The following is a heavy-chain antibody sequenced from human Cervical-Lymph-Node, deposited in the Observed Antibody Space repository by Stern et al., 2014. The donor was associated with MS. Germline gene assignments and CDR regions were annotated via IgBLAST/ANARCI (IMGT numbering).Heavy chain of an antibody. V-gene: IGHV1-69*09. Sequence: VQLVESGAEVKKPGSSVNVSCKASGGTFSSSYAITWMRQPPGQGLEGMGRIIPMLGLPNYPQKFQGRVTITADTSTSTAYMELSSLRSEDTAVYYCARGVVTNRAAATLHNLFEPWGQGTLVTVSS. CDR2: IIPMLGLP. J-gene: IGHJ5*02. CDR1: GGTFSSSYA. D-gene: IGHD2-15*01. CDR3: ARGVVTNRAAATLHNLFEP.